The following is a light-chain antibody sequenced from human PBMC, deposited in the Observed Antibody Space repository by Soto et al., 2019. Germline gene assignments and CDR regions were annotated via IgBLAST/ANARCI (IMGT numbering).Light chain of an antibody. CDR1: QSVGTK. CDR2: GAS. Sequence: IVMTQSPATLSVSPGERANLSCRASQSVGTKLAWYQQKPGQAPRLLIYGASSRATGIPDRFSGSGSGTDFTLTISRLEPEDFAVYYCQQYGSSPLTFGGGTKVDIK. V-gene: IGKV3-20*01. CDR3: QQYGSSPLT. J-gene: IGKJ4*01.